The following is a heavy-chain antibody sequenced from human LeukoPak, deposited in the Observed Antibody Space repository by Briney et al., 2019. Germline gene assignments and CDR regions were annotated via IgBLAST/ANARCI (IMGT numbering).Heavy chain of an antibody. CDR1: GGSVSSSYYY. Sequence: SETLSLTCTVSGGSVSSSYYYWNWIRQPPGNGLEWIGYVLNGGSVNYHPSLQSRVTISVDTSKSQFSLKLTSVTTADTVVYCAAGLMAHRALEGWGHRALITVSS. D-gene: IGHD5-24*01. J-gene: IGHJ4*01. V-gene: IGHV4-61*01. CDR3: AGLMAHRALEG. CDR2: VLNGGSV.